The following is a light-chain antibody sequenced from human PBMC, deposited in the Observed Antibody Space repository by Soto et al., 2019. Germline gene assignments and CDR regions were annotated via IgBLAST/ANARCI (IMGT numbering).Light chain of an antibody. V-gene: IGKV3-15*01. Sequence: EIVMTQSPATLSVSPGERATLSCRASQSVSSNLAWYQQKPGQAPRLLIYGASTRATGIPARFSGSGSGTEFTLTISSLQSEDFAGYYCQQYNNWWTFGQGNKVEIK. CDR3: QQYNNWWT. CDR2: GAS. J-gene: IGKJ1*01. CDR1: QSVSSN.